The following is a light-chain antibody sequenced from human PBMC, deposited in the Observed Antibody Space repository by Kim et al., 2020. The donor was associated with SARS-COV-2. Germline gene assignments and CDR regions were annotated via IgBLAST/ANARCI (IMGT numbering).Light chain of an antibody. V-gene: IGLV6-57*03. CDR1: SGRIASNF. Sequence: ESTGKTVTISCTRSSGRIASNFVQWYQQRPGSAPTSVIYEDNQRPSWVPDRFSGSIDDSSNSASLTISGLKTEDEADYYCQSGRLFGGGTQLTVL. CDR2: EDN. J-gene: IGLJ2*01. CDR3: QSGRL.